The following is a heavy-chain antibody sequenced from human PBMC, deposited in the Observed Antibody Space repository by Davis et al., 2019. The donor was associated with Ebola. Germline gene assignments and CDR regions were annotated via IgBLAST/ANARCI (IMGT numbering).Heavy chain of an antibody. V-gene: IGHV4-34*01. Sequence: MPSETLSLTCAVYGVSSSGYYWNWIRQPPGKGLEWIGEINHSGRTNYNPSLKSRVTMSVDTSKNQFSLRVRSVTAADTAVYYCARGGGYGGYGMDVWGQGTTVTVSS. CDR1: GVSSSGYY. J-gene: IGHJ6*02. CDR3: ARGGGYGGYGMDV. CDR2: INHSGRT. D-gene: IGHD6-25*01.